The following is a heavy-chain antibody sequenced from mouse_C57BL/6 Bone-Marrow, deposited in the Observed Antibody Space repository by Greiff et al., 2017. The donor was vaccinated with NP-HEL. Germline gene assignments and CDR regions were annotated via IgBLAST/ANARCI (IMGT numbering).Heavy chain of an antibody. Sequence: EVQLVESGGGLVQPGGSLKLSCAASGFTFSDYGMAWVRQAPRKGPEWVAFISNLAYSIYYADTVPGRFTISRANAKNTRYLERSSMRSEDTAMYYCARRRKKRGSSYWYFDVWGTGTTVTVSS. CDR3: ARRRKKRGSSYWYFDV. V-gene: IGHV5-15*01. J-gene: IGHJ1*03. D-gene: IGHD1-1*01. CDR2: ISNLAYSI. CDR1: GFTFSDYG.